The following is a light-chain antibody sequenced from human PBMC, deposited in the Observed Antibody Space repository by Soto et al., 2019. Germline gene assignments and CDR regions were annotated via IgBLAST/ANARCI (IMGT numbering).Light chain of an antibody. CDR2: GAS. CDR3: QQSFSTVPWT. CDR1: QTISSW. V-gene: IGKV1-39*01. J-gene: IGKJ1*01. Sequence: DIQMTQSPSTLSGSVVDRVTIACRASQTISSWLAWYQQKPGKAPKLLIYGASDLQSGVPSRFSGRASGTDFTLTISSLQPEDFATYFCQQSFSTVPWTFGQGTKVDIK.